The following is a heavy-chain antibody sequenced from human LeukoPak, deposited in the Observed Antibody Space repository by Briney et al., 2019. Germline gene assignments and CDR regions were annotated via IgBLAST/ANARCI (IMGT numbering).Heavy chain of an antibody. J-gene: IGHJ3*01. CDR3: ARVADYGRSPPL. V-gene: IGHV4-61*02. Sequence: SETLSLTCTVSGGSISSSSYYWSWIRQPAGKGLEWIGRIYTSGSTNYNPSLKSRVTMSVDTSKNQFSLKLSSVTAADTAVYYCARVADYGRSPPLWGQGTMVTVSS. CDR1: GGSISSSSYY. D-gene: IGHD4-17*01. CDR2: IYTSGST.